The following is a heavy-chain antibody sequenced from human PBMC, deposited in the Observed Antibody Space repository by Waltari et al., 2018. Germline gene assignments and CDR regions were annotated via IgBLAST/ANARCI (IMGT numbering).Heavy chain of an antibody. CDR2: IIPIFGTA. Sequence: QVQLVQSGAEVKKPGSSVKVSCKASGGTFSSYAISGVRQAPGQGLEWMGGIIPIFGTANYAQKFQGRVTITADKSTSTAYMELSSLRSEDTAVYYCATPSDYGSYYYYGMDVWGQGTTVTVSS. CDR3: ATPSDYGSYYYYGMDV. CDR1: GGTFSSYA. J-gene: IGHJ6*02. D-gene: IGHD3-10*01. V-gene: IGHV1-69*06.